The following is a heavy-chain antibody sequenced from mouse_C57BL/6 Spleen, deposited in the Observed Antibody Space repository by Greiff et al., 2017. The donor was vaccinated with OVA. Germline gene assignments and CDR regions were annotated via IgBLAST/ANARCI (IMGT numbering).Heavy chain of an antibody. CDR3: ARHSLYGIWYFDV. J-gene: IGHJ1*03. Sequence: QVQLQQSGPGLVAPSQSLSITCTVSGFSLTSYGVHWVRQPPGKGLEWLVVIWSDGSTTYNSALKSRLSISKDNSKSQVFLKMNSLQTDDTAMYYCARHSLYGIWYFDVWGTGTTVTVSS. D-gene: IGHD1-1*02. CDR2: IWSDGST. V-gene: IGHV2-6-1*01. CDR1: GFSLTSYG.